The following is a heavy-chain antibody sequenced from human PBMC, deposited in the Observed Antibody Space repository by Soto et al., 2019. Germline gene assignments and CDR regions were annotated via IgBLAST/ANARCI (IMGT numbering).Heavy chain of an antibody. J-gene: IGHJ4*02. Sequence: GGSLRLSCAASGFTFSSYGMHWVRQAPGKGLEWVAVIWYDGSNKYYADSVKGRFTISRDNSKNTLYLQMDSLRVEDTAVYYCAKGYSGYCVAHWGQGTLVTVSS. V-gene: IGHV3-33*06. CDR1: GFTFSSYG. CDR3: AKGYSGYCVAH. CDR2: IWYDGSNK. D-gene: IGHD5-12*01.